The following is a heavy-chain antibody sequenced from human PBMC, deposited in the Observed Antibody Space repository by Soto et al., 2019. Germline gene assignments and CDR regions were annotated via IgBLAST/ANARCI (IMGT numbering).Heavy chain of an antibody. D-gene: IGHD1-1*01. CDR2: ISYDGSNK. CDR1: GFTVSSYV. J-gene: IGHJ4*02. Sequence: PWGSLRLSCAASGFTVSSYVMHWVRQAPGKGLEWVAVISYDGSNKYYADSVKGRFTISRDNSKNTLYLQMNSLRAEDTAVYYCARDLDGWGRGTLVTVSS. CDR3: ARDLDG. V-gene: IGHV3-30-3*01.